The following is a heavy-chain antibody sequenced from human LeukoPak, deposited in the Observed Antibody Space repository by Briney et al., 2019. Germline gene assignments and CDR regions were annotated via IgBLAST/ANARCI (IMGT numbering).Heavy chain of an antibody. CDR3: TTEGPY. Sequence: PGGSLRLSCAASGFTFSEAWMSWVRQAPGKGLEWIGRVKSKTDGGSRDYARPAEGRFIISRDDSKNTLYLEMNSLKTDDTAVYYCTTEGPYWGQGTLVTVSS. J-gene: IGHJ4*02. CDR2: VKSKTDGGSR. D-gene: IGHD3-16*01. V-gene: IGHV3-15*01. CDR1: GFTFSEAW.